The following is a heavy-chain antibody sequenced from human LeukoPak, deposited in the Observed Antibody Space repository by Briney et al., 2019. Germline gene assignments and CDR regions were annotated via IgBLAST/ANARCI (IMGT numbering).Heavy chain of an antibody. J-gene: IGHJ4*02. CDR2: ISAYNGNT. CDR3: VPFWSGYPLRY. V-gene: IGHV1-18*01. CDR1: GYPFTRYG. Sequence: GASVKVFCKASGYPFTRYGIRWVRQAPGQGLEWMGWISAYNGNTNYAQKLQGRVTMTTDTSTSTAYMELRSLRSDDTAVYYCVPFWSGYPLRYWGQGTLVTVSS. D-gene: IGHD3-3*01.